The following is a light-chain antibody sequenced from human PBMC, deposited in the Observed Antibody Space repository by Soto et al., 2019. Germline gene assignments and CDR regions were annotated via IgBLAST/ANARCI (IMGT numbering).Light chain of an antibody. CDR1: QDIRND. J-gene: IGKJ1*01. CDR3: LQDYNYPWT. CDR2: AAS. V-gene: IGKV1-6*01. Sequence: AIQVTQSPSSLSASVGDRVTITCRASQDIRNDLGWYQQKPGKAPKLLIYAASSLQSGVPSRFAGNGSGTDFTLTISSLQPEDFATYYCLQDYNYPWTFGQGTKVEIK.